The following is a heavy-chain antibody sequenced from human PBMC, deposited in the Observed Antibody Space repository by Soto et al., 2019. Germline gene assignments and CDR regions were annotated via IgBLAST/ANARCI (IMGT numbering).Heavy chain of an antibody. CDR3: ARDLAAVPRAFDY. CDR2: VYYTGTT. J-gene: IGHJ4*02. Sequence: QVQLQESGPGLLKPSETLSLTCTVSGGSISSYFYICVRQPPGKGLEWIGSVYYTGTTDYNPSLKSRVTISVDTSQTQSSLNLRSVTAADTAVYYCARDLAAVPRAFDYWGRGTLVTVSS. V-gene: IGHV4-59*01. D-gene: IGHD6-13*01. CDR1: GGSISSYF.